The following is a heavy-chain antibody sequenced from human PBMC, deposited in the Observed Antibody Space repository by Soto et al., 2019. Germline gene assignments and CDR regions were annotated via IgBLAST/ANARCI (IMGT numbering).Heavy chain of an antibody. V-gene: IGHV4-34*01. CDR2: VSHSGST. Sequence: SETLSLTCGVYGGSFSGYFWSWIRQPPGKGLEWIGEVSHSGSTNYNPSLKSRVTISEDTSKNQFSLRLNSVTAADTAVYYCARVPMRVVADKIQDAFDIWGQGTMVTVPS. CDR3: ARVPMRVVADKIQDAFDI. J-gene: IGHJ3*02. D-gene: IGHD3-22*01. CDR1: GGSFSGYF.